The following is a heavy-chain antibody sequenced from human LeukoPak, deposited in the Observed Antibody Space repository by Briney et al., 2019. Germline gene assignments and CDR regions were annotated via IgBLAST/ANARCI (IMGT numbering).Heavy chain of an antibody. J-gene: IGHJ4*02. CDR3: ARRGGRARYCNSTSCYGGFDY. V-gene: IGHV1-46*01. Sequence: ASVKVSCKASGYTFTSYYMHWVRQAPGQGLEWMGGIIPIFGTANYTQKFQGRVTMTRDTSTSTVYMELSSLRSEDTAVYYCARRGGRARYCNSTSCYGGFDYWGQGTLVTVSS. D-gene: IGHD2-2*01. CDR1: GYTFTSYY. CDR2: IIPIFGTA.